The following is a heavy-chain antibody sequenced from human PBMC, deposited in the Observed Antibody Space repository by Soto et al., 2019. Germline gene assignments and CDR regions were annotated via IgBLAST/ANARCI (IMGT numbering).Heavy chain of an antibody. V-gene: IGHV3-66*01. D-gene: IGHD1-26*01. CDR3: ARDGKNFDVLAFDI. CDR1: GFTVSSNY. Sequence: EVQLVESGVGLVQPGGSLRLSCAASGFTVSSNYMSWVRQAPGKGLEWVSVIYSGGSTYYADSVKGRFTISRDNSKNTLYLQMNSLRAEDTAVYYCARDGKNFDVLAFDIWGQGTMVTVSS. J-gene: IGHJ3*02. CDR2: IYSGGST.